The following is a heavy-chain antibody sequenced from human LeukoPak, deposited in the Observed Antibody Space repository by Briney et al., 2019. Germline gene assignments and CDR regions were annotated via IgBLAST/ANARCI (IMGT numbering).Heavy chain of an antibody. Sequence: GGSLRLSCAASGSSGTTNYMSWVRQAPGKGLVWVSRINSDGSSTSYADSVKGRFTISRDNAKNTVYLQMNSLRVEDTAVYYCARGGYLTYLIDYWGQGTLVTVSS. CDR2: INSDGSST. CDR1: GSSGTTNY. V-gene: IGHV3-74*01. CDR3: ARGGYLTYLIDY. D-gene: IGHD3-22*01. J-gene: IGHJ4*02.